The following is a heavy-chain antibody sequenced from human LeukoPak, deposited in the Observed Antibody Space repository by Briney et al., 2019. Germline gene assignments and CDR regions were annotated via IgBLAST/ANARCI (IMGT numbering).Heavy chain of an antibody. CDR1: GFTFSSDA. CDR2: ISGSGGST. J-gene: IGHJ4*02. Sequence: GGSLRLSCAASGFTFSSDAMSWVRQAPGKGLEWVSAISGSGGSTYYADSVKGRFTISRDNSKNTLYLQMNSLRAEDTAVYYCAKAVAVAYYFDYWGQGTLVTVSS. V-gene: IGHV3-23*01. D-gene: IGHD6-19*01. CDR3: AKAVAVAYYFDY.